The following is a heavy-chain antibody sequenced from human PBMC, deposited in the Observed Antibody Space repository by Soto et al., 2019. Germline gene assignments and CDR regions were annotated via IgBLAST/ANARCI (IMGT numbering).Heavy chain of an antibody. V-gene: IGHV1-18*01. J-gene: IGHJ4*02. D-gene: IGHD2-15*01. CDR1: GYTFTSYA. Sequence: ASVKVSCKASGYTFTSYAMHWVRQAPGQGLEWMGWISAYNGNTNYAQKLQGRVTMTTDTSTSTAYMELRSLRSDDTAVYYCARDPGCSGGSCYLKALGDRGQGTLVTVSS. CDR2: ISAYNGNT. CDR3: ARDPGCSGGSCYLKALGD.